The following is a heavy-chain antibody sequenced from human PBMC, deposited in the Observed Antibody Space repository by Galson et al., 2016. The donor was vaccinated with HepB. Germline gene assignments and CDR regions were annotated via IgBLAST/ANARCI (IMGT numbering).Heavy chain of an antibody. CDR3: ARATRYFDWRYQYGMDV. CDR2: ISSGGYT. V-gene: IGHV3-53*01. CDR1: GLSVSRDY. J-gene: IGHJ6*04. D-gene: IGHD3-9*01. Sequence: SLRLSCAASGLSVSRDYMSWVRQALGKGLEWVAVISSGGYTYYAQSVKGRLTISRDNSKNTLYLQMNRLRAEDTAVYYCARATRYFDWRYQYGMDVWGKGTTVTVSS.